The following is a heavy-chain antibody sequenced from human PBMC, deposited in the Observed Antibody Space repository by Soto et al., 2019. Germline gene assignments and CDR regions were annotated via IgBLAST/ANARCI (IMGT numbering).Heavy chain of an antibody. D-gene: IGHD4-4*01. J-gene: IGHJ6*03. CDR2: IKQDGSEK. CDR1: GFTFSSYW. CDR3: ARDDYSNFLGYYYYYMDV. Sequence: GGSLRLSCVASGFTFSSYWMSWVRQAPGKGLEWVANIKQDGSEKYYVDSVKGRFTITRDNVKNSLYLQMNGLSTEDMAVYYCARDDYSNFLGYYYYYMDVWGKGTTVTVSS. V-gene: IGHV3-7*01.